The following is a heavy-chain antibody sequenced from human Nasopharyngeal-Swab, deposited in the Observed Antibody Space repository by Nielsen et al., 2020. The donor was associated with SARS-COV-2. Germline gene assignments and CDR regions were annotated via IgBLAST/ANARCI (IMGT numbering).Heavy chain of an antibody. CDR3: AMEASGDGMDV. Sequence: ASVKVSCKASGYTFTSYYMHWVRQAPGQGLEWMGWINAGNGNTKYSQKFQGRVTITRDTSASTAYMELSSLRSEDTAVYYCAMEASGDGMDVWGQGTTVTVSS. CDR1: GYTFTSYY. CDR2: INAGNGNT. D-gene: IGHD6-25*01. V-gene: IGHV1-3*01. J-gene: IGHJ6*02.